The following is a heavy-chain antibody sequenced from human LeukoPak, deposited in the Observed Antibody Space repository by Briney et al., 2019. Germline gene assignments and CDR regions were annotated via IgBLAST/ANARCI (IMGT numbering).Heavy chain of an antibody. Sequence: PGGSLRLSCAASGFTFGSYEMNWVRQAPGKGLERVSYISSSGSTIYYADSVKGRFTIYRDNAKNSLYLQMNSLRAEDTAVYYCAELGITMIGWVWGKGTTVTIAS. CDR1: GFTFGSYE. CDR2: ISSSGSTI. J-gene: IGHJ6*04. V-gene: IGHV3-48*03. D-gene: IGHD3-10*02. CDR3: AELGITMIGWV.